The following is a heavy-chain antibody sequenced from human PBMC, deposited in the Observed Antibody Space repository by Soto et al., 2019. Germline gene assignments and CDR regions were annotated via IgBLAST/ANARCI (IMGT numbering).Heavy chain of an antibody. J-gene: IGHJ4*02. CDR3: ATAGILRGDYEGPRFDN. CDR1: GYTLTELS. Sequence: QVQLLQSGAEVKKPGASVKVSCKVSGYTLTELSIHWVRQAPGRGLAWMGGFDHEDGETIYAQKFQGRVTMTEDTSTDTAYMELSSLRPEDTAVYYCATAGILRGDYEGPRFDNWGQGTMVTVSS. CDR2: FDHEDGET. D-gene: IGHD2-21*02. V-gene: IGHV1-24*01.